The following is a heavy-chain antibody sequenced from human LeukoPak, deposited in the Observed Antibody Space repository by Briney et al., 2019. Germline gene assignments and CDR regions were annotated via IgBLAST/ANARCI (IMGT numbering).Heavy chain of an antibody. CDR3: VRRVPNNSSWYELFDY. J-gene: IGHJ4*02. D-gene: IGHD6-13*01. CDR1: GFTFNSYS. V-gene: IGHV3-48*02. CDR2: ISRSGSTI. Sequence: GGSLTLSCSASGFTFNSYSMEWVRQAPGKGLEGVSYISRSGSTIYYADSVKGSFTISRDNAKNSLYLQMNSLRDEDTAVYYCVRRVPNNSSWYELFDYWGQGTLVTVSS.